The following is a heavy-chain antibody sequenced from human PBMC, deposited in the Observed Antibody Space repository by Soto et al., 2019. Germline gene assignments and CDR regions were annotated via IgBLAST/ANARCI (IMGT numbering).Heavy chain of an antibody. CDR3: ARFNMARGVISAFDP. Sequence: SETLSLTCTVSGGSISSYYWSWIRQPPGKGLEWIGYIYYSGSTNYNPSLKSRVTISVDTSKNQFSLKLSSGTAADTAVYYCARFNMARGVISAFDPWGQGTLVTVSS. CDR2: IYYSGST. J-gene: IGHJ5*02. D-gene: IGHD3-10*01. CDR1: GGSISSYY. V-gene: IGHV4-59*01.